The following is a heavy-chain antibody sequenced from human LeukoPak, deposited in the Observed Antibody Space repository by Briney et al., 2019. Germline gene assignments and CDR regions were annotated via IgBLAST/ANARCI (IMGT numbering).Heavy chain of an antibody. Sequence: PSETLSLTCTVSGGSLSSYYWSWIRQPAGKGLEWIGRIYTSGSTNYNPSLKSRVTMSVDTSKNQFSLKLSSVTAADTAVYYCARDDGSLGVAYFDYWGQGTLVTVSS. CDR2: IYTSGST. V-gene: IGHV4-4*07. CDR3: ARDDGSLGVAYFDY. CDR1: GGSLSSYY. J-gene: IGHJ4*02. D-gene: IGHD3-3*01.